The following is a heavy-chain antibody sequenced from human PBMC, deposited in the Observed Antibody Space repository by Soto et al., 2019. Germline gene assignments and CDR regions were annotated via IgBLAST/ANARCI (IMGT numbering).Heavy chain of an antibody. CDR1: GYTFSSYY. CDR3: ARGGGIVVVTAPYEL. V-gene: IGHV1-46*03. Sequence: QVQLVQSGAEVKKPGASVKVSCKASGYTFSSYYMNWVRQAPGQGLEWLGIINPSGGYTPYAQRFVGRVTMAIDTSTRTVHMALGSLTSEPPAVHYCARGGGIVVVTAPYELWVEGTLVTVA. J-gene: IGHJ4*02. D-gene: IGHD2-21*02. CDR2: INPSGGYT.